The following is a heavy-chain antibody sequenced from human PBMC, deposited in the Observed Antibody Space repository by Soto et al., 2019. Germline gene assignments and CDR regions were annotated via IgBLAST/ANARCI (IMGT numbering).Heavy chain of an antibody. D-gene: IGHD3-3*01. CDR2: IYWDDDK. Sequence: QITLKESGPTLVKPPQTLTLTCTFSGFSLSTSGVGVGWIRQPPGKALEWLALIYWDDDKRYTPSLQSRLTIPNDTSKHQVVLTMTHMDPVDTATYYCAHSGNVLRFLEGLSPAFDIWGQGTMVTVAS. CDR3: AHSGNVLRFLEGLSPAFDI. CDR1: GFSLSTSGVG. V-gene: IGHV2-5*02. J-gene: IGHJ3*02.